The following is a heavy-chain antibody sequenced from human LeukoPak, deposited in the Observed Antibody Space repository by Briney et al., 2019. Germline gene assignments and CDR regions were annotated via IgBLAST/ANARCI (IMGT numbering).Heavy chain of an antibody. CDR2: ISYDGSNK. D-gene: IGHD2-2*01. Sequence: PGRSLRPSCAASGFTFSNYPMHWVRQAPGKGLEWVAVISYDGSNKYYADSVKGRFTISRDNSKNTLYLQMNSLRAADTALYYCATDWPGHCSGTTCSGRNWFDPWGQGTLVTVSS. CDR3: ATDWPGHCSGTTCSGRNWFDP. J-gene: IGHJ5*02. V-gene: IGHV3-30*04. CDR1: GFTFSNYP.